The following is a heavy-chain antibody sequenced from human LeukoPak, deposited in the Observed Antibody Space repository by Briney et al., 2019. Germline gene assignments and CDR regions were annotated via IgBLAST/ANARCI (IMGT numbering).Heavy chain of an antibody. CDR1: GFTFSNTW. V-gene: IGHV3-15*01. D-gene: IGHD3-10*01. CDR2: IQSKTDGGTT. Sequence: GGSLRLSCAASGFTFSNTWMNWVRQAPGEGREWAGRIQSKTDGGTTEYAAPVKGRFTISRDDSKTTLYLQMNSLKTEDTAVYYCATLTVRGVINIWGQGTLVTVSS. CDR3: ATLTVRGVINI. J-gene: IGHJ4*02.